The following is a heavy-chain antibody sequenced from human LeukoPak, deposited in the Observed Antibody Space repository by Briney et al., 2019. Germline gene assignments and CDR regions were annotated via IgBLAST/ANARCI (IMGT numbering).Heavy chain of an antibody. CDR2: IYYSGST. D-gene: IGHD3-10*01. Sequence: SETLSLTCTVSGGSISSNNYYWGWIRQPRGKGLEGIVSIYYSGSTYYNPSLKSRITITVHTAKNKFSLKLSSVTAADTAVYYCARHDSYGSVNWFDPWGQGTLVTVSS. CDR1: GGSISSNNYY. J-gene: IGHJ5*02. CDR3: ARHDSYGSVNWFDP. V-gene: IGHV4-39*01.